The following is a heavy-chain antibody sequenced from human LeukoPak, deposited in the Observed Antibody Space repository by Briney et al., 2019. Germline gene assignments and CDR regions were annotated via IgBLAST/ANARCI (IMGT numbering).Heavy chain of an antibody. CDR1: GGSISSYY. Sequence: PSETLSLTCTVSGGSISSYYWSWIRQPPGKGLEWIGYIYYSGSTNYNPSLKSRVTISVDTSKNQFSLKLSSVTAADTAVYYCARVYGSGSYYNFNWFDPWGQGTLVTVSS. V-gene: IGHV4-59*01. J-gene: IGHJ5*02. CDR3: ARVYGSGSYYNFNWFDP. CDR2: IYYSGST. D-gene: IGHD3-10*01.